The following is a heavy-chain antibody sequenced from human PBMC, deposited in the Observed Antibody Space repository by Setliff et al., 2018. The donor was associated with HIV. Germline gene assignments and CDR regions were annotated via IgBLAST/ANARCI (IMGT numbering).Heavy chain of an antibody. CDR2: VHYSGTT. CDR1: GGSSSSHY. Sequence: PSETLSLTCTVSGGSSSSHYWSWIRQPPGQGLEWIGYVHYSGTTNYNPSLKSRVTISVDASNNQFSLELRSMTAADTAVYYCARAGDCTEASCPKARFDPWGPGILVTVSS. D-gene: IGHD2-8*02. CDR3: ARAGDCTEASCPKARFDP. J-gene: IGHJ5*02. V-gene: IGHV4-59*11.